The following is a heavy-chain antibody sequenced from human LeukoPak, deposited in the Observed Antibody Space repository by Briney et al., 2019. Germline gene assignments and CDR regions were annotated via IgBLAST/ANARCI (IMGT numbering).Heavy chain of an antibody. D-gene: IGHD4-17*01. CDR1: GYSFTRYD. CDR2: MNPNSGNT. CDR3: ARGYGSYYYYYMDV. Sequence: ASVKVSCKASGYSFTRYDINWVRQATGQGLEWMGWMNPNSGNTGYAQKFQGRVTMTRNTSISTAYMELSSLRSEDTAVYYCARGYGSYYYYYMDVWGKGTMVTISS. V-gene: IGHV1-8*01. J-gene: IGHJ6*03.